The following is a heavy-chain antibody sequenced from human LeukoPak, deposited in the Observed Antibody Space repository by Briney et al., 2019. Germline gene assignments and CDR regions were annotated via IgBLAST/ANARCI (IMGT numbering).Heavy chain of an antibody. CDR1: GFTFTSAP. CDR2: SGTDGDT. V-gene: IGHV3-23*01. D-gene: IGHD3-22*01. Sequence: GGSLRLSCVLSGFTFTSAPVNWVRQAPGKALEWVSTSGTDGDTYYADSVKGRFTISRDNSKNTVHLQMTSLRVEDTAVYYCATKTPGNYPYDYWGQGTLVIVSP. CDR3: ATKTPGNYPYDY. J-gene: IGHJ4*02.